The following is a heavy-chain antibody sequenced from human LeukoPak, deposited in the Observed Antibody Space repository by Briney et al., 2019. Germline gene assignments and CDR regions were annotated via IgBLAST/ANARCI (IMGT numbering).Heavy chain of an antibody. CDR3: AYDSSGYYFSAGLGARGKNAFDI. D-gene: IGHD3-22*01. Sequence: SVKVSCKASGGTFSSYAISWVRQAPGQGLEWMGGIIPIFGTANYAQKFQGRVTITTDESTSTAYMELSSLRSEDTAVYYCAYDSSGYYFSAGLGARGKNAFDIWGQGTMVTVSS. V-gene: IGHV1-69*05. CDR2: IIPIFGTA. CDR1: GGTFSSYA. J-gene: IGHJ3*02.